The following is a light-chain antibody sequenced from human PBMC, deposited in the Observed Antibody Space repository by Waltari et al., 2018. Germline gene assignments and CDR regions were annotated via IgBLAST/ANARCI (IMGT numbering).Light chain of an antibody. CDR1: QSVSSS. J-gene: IGKJ2*03. Sequence: EIVMTQSPATLSLSPGERATLSCRASQSVSSSLAWYQQKPGQAPRLLIYGASSRATGIPDRFSGSGSGTDFILTISSLEPEDVAVYYCLQRSNWPYSFGQGTKVEIK. V-gene: IGKV3-15*01. CDR3: LQRSNWPYS. CDR2: GAS.